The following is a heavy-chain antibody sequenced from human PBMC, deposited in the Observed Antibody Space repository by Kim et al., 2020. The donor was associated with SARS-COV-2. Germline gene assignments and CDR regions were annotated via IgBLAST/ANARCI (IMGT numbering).Heavy chain of an antibody. J-gene: IGHJ6*02. CDR3: ARSREGGFGELLTPGYYYYGMDV. V-gene: IGHV4-59*01. D-gene: IGHD3-10*01. Sequence: SETLSLTCTVSGGSISSYYWSWIRQPPGKGLEWIGYIYYSGSTNYNPYLKSRVTISVDTSKNQFSLKLSTVTAADTAVYYCARSREGGFGELLTPGYYYYGMDVWGQGTTVTVSS. CDR2: IYYSGST. CDR1: GGSISSYY.